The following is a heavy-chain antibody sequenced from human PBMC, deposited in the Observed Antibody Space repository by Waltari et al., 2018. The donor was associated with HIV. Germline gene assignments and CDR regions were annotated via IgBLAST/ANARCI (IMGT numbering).Heavy chain of an antibody. CDR2: INKDVRFT. CDR3: ARDLSGYSDN. CDR1: GFTFTNYW. J-gene: IGHJ4*02. V-gene: IGHV3-74*01. Sequence: EVQLVESGGGLVQPGGSLRLSCAASGFTFTNYWLHWVRLVPGKGLVWVSRINKDVRFTNYGDSVKCRVTMSRDHAKDTLWLQMNSVRAEYTAIYYCARDLSGYSDNWGQGTLVTVSS. D-gene: IGHD3-3*01.